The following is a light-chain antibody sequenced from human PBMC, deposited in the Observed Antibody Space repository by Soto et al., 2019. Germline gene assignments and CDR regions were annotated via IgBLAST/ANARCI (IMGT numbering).Light chain of an antibody. Sequence: EIVLTQSPGTLSLSPGERATLSCRASQVITSSYLSWYQQKPGQAPRLLISRASTRAAGVPDRFSGSGSGTDFTLSISRLEPEDFAVYYCHQYGSAPPYTVGQGTKVDIK. CDR1: QVITSSY. CDR2: RAS. CDR3: HQYGSAPPYT. V-gene: IGKV3-20*01. J-gene: IGKJ2*01.